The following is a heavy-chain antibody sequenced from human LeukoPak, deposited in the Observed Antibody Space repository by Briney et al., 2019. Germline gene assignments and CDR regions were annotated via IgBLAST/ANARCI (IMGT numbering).Heavy chain of an antibody. CDR1: GFTVTNYY. Sequence: GGSLRFSCAASGFTVTNYYMSWVRQAPGKGLEWVSVIYSGGDTLHADSVKGRFTLSRDNSKNILYLQMNSLRAEDTAVYYCTRDPDGWGQGTLVTVSS. CDR3: TRDPDG. V-gene: IGHV3-66*01. CDR2: IYSGGDT. J-gene: IGHJ4*02.